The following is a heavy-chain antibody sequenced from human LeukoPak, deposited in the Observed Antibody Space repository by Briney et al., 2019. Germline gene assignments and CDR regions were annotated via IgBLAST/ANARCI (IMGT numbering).Heavy chain of an antibody. V-gene: IGHV5-51*01. CDR1: GYIFTDCW. CDR3: ARGAPIFYYFES. Sequence: NRGESLKISCKTSGYIFTDCWIGWVRQVPGKGLEWMGIIYPDDSDTRYSPSFQGQVTISADKSTSTAHLQWSSLKASDTAMYYCARGAPIFYYFESWGQGTLVSVSA. CDR2: IYPDDSDT. J-gene: IGHJ4*02.